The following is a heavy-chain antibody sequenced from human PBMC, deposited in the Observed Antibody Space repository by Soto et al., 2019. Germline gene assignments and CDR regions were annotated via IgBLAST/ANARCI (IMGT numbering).Heavy chain of an antibody. V-gene: IGHV5-51*01. CDR2: IYPGDSDT. Sequence: PGESLKISCKGSGYSFTSYWIGRVRQMPGKGLEWMGIIYPGDSDTRYSPSFQGQVTISADKSISTAYLQWSSLKASDTAMYYCARRYCTNGVCVLGMDVWGQGTTVTVSS. D-gene: IGHD2-8*01. CDR3: ARRYCTNGVCVLGMDV. CDR1: GYSFTSYW. J-gene: IGHJ6*02.